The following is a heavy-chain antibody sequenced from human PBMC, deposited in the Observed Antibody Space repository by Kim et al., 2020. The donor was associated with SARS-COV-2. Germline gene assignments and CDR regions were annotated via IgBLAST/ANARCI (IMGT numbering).Heavy chain of an antibody. V-gene: IGHV1-2*06. CDR3: ARNHPSGSGLGAVTAGVY. CDR1: GYTFTDYY. Sequence: ASVKVSCKASGYTFTDYYIHWVRQAPGQGLEWMGRINPNSGATNYAQKFQATVAMTRDTSINTAYMELSRLTFDDTAVYYCARNHPSGSGLGAVTAGVYWGQGTLVTVSS. J-gene: IGHJ4*02. D-gene: IGHD1-26*01. CDR2: INPNSGAT.